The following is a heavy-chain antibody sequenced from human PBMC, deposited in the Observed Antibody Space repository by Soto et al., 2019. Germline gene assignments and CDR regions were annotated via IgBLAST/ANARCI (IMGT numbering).Heavy chain of an antibody. CDR1: GFTFSSYG. J-gene: IGHJ4*02. CDR2: IWYDGSEK. CDR3: ARNLGYCNSTNCYTVLDY. Sequence: VGSLRLSCAASGFTFSSYGMHWARQAPGKGLEWVAVIWYDGSEKYYGDSVAGRFTISRDNARNSLFLQMNSLRAEDTAVYYCARNLGYCNSTNCYTVLDYWGQGTLVTVSS. V-gene: IGHV3-33*03. D-gene: IGHD2-2*02.